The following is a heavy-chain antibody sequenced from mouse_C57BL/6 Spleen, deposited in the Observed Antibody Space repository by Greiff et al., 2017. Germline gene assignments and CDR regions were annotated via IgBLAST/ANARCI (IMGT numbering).Heavy chain of an antibody. CDR2: INYDGSST. J-gene: IGHJ3*01. V-gene: IGHV5-16*01. CDR3: AREGLRQGFAY. CDR1: GFTFSDYY. Sequence: EVMLVESEGGLVQPGSSMKLSCTASGFTFSDYYMAWVRQVPEKGLEWVANINYDGSSTYYLDSLKSRFIISRDNAKNILYLQMSSLKSEDTATYYCAREGLRQGFAYWGQGTLVTVSA. D-gene: IGHD2-4*01.